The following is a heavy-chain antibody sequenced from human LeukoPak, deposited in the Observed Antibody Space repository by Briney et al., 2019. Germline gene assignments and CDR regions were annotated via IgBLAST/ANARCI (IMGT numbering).Heavy chain of an antibody. CDR3: AKGRVGVVPAAPIDY. Sequence: GGSLRLSCAASGFTFSSCAMSWVRQAPGKGLEWVSAISGSGGSTYYADSVKGRFTISRDNSKNTLYLQMNSLRAEDTAVYYCAKGRVGVVPAAPIDYWGQGTLVTVSS. CDR1: GFTFSSCA. CDR2: ISGSGGST. V-gene: IGHV3-23*01. J-gene: IGHJ4*02. D-gene: IGHD2-2*01.